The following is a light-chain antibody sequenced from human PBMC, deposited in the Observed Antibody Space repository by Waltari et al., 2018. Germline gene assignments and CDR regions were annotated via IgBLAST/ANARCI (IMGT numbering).Light chain of an antibody. V-gene: IGLV1-44*01. Sequence: QSVVTQPPSASGTPGQRVTISCSGSSSNIGSNTVNWFQQLPGMAPILLIYRNDQRPSGVPDRFSASTSGTSASLVISGLQSEDEADYYCAAWDDSLNGPVFGGGTKVTVL. CDR1: SSNIGSNT. CDR2: RND. CDR3: AAWDDSLNGPV. J-gene: IGLJ2*01.